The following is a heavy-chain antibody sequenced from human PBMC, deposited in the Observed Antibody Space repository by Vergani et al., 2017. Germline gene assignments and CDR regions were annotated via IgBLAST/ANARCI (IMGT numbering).Heavy chain of an antibody. CDR3: ARGYKYDNSGYYYYLPDY. CDR1: GLTFSSYS. J-gene: IGHJ4*02. V-gene: IGHV3-21*01. CDR2: ISSRSTST. D-gene: IGHD3-22*01. Sequence: EVQLVESGGGLVKPGGSLRLSCAASGLTFSSYSMNWFRQAPGKGLEWVSSISSRSTSTYYADSVKGRFTISRDNAKSSLYLQMNSLRADDTAVYYCARGYKYDNSGYYYYLPDYWGQGTLVTVSS.